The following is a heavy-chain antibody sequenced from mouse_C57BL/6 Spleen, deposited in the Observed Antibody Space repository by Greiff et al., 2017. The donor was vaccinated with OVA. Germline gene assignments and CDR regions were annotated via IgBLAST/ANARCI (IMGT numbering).Heavy chain of an antibody. D-gene: IGHD1-1*01. Sequence: QVQLKQSGAELVRPGSSVKLSCKASGYTFTSYWMHWVKQRPIQGLEWIGNIDPSDSETHYNQKFKDKATLTVDKSSSTAYMQLSSLTSEDSAVYYCARGTTVVATPYYFDYWGQGTTLTVSS. J-gene: IGHJ2*01. V-gene: IGHV1-52*01. CDR3: ARGTTVVATPYYFDY. CDR2: IDPSDSET. CDR1: GYTFTSYW.